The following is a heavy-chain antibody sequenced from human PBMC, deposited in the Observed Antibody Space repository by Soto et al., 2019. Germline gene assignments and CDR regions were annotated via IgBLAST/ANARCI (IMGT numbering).Heavy chain of an antibody. Sequence: GGSLRLSCSASGFTFSSYAMHWVRQAPGKGLEYVSAISSNGGSTYYADSVKGRFTISRDNSKNTLYLQMSSLRAEDTAVYYCVKVGDTAMDNFDYWGQGTLVTVSS. CDR2: ISSNGGST. CDR3: VKVGDTAMDNFDY. J-gene: IGHJ4*02. D-gene: IGHD5-18*01. V-gene: IGHV3-64D*08. CDR1: GFTFSSYA.